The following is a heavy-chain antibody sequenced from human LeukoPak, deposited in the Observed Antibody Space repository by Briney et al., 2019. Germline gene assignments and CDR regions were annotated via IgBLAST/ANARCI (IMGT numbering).Heavy chain of an antibody. V-gene: IGHV3-74*01. CDR2: INSDGSST. CDR3: AVGVGDH. CDR1: GFSFSTYW. Sequence: GGSLRLSCAASGFSFSTYWMHWVRQAPAKGLVWVSRINSDGSSTTYADSVKGRFTISRDNAKNTLYLQINSLRAEDTAVYYCAVGVGDHWGQGTLVTVFS. J-gene: IGHJ4*02. D-gene: IGHD3-10*01.